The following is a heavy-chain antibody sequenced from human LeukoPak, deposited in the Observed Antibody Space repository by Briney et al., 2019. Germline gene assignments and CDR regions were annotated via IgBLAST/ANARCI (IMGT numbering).Heavy chain of an antibody. D-gene: IGHD2-2*01. V-gene: IGHV1-2*02. Sequence: GASVKVSCKASGYTFTGYYMHWVRQAPGQGLEWMGWINPNSGGTNYAQKFQGRVTMTRDTSISTVYMELSRLRSDDTAVYYCARGPVRYCSSTSCYFYMDVWGKGTTVTISS. J-gene: IGHJ6*03. CDR3: ARGPVRYCSSTSCYFYMDV. CDR1: GYTFTGYY. CDR2: INPNSGGT.